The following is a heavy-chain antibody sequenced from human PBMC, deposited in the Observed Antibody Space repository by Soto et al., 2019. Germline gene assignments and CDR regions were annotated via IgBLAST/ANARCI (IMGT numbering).Heavy chain of an antibody. CDR1: GGSISSYY. J-gene: IGHJ6*03. Sequence: SETLSLTCTVSGGSISSYYWSWIRQPPGKGLEWIGYIYYSGSTNYNPSLKSRVTISVDTSKNHFSLKLSSVTAADTAVYYCAIISPRVATIYEYDDYYMDVWGKRTTVTVSS. CDR3: AIISPRVATIYEYDDYYMDV. CDR2: IYYSGST. D-gene: IGHD5-12*01. V-gene: IGHV4-59*08.